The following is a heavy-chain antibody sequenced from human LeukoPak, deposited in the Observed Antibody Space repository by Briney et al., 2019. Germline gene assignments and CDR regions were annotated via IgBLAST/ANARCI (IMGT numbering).Heavy chain of an antibody. D-gene: IGHD3-3*01. CDR3: ARDRSTIFGVVTNWFDP. Sequence: GGSLRLSCAASGFTFSSYAMHWVRQAPGKGLEWVAVISYDGSNKYYADSVKGRFTISRDNSKNTLYLQMNSLRAEDTAVYYCARDRSTIFGVVTNWFDPWGQGTLVTVSS. J-gene: IGHJ5*02. CDR2: ISYDGSNK. V-gene: IGHV3-30-3*01. CDR1: GFTFSSYA.